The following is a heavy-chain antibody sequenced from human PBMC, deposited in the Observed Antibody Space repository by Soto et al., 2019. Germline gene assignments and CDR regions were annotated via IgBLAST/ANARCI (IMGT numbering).Heavy chain of an antibody. Sequence: QVQLVQSGAEVKKPGASVKVSCKVSGYTLTELSMHWVRQAPGKGLEWMGGFDPEDGETIYAQKFQGRVTMTEDTSTDTAYMELSSLRSEDTAVYCATDSPKYCSSTSCFKWGWFEPWGQGTLVTVSS. D-gene: IGHD2-2*01. V-gene: IGHV1-24*01. J-gene: IGHJ5*02. CDR3: ATDSPKYCSSTSCFKWGWFEP. CDR1: GYTLTELS. CDR2: FDPEDGET.